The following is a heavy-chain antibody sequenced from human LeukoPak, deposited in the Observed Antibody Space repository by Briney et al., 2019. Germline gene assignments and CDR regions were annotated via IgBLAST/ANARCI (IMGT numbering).Heavy chain of an antibody. D-gene: IGHD2-2*01. V-gene: IGHV4-31*03. CDR3: ARGGGVVPAATFNY. CDR2: IYYSGST. CDR1: GGSISSGGYY. J-gene: IGHJ4*02. Sequence: PSETLSLTCTVSGGSISSGGYYWSRIRQHPGKGLEWIGYIYYSGSTYYNPSLKSRVTISVDTSKNQFSLKLSSVTAADTAVYYCARGGGVVPAATFNYWGQGTLVTVSS.